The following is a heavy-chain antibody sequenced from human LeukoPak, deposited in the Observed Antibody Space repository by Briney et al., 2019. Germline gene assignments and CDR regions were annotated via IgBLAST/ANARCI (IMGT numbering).Heavy chain of an antibody. CDR3: ARHLCSSTSCSHFDY. J-gene: IGHJ4*02. Sequence: QSSETLSLTCTVSGGSISSSSYYWGWIRQPPGKGLEWIGSIYYSGSTYYNPSLKSRVTISVDTSKNQFSLKLSSVTAADTAVYYCARHLCSSTSCSHFDYWGQGTLVTVSS. CDR2: IYYSGST. D-gene: IGHD2-2*01. V-gene: IGHV4-39*01. CDR1: GGSISSSSYY.